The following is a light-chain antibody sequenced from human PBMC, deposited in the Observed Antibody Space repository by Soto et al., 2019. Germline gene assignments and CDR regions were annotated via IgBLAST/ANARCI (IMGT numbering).Light chain of an antibody. CDR2: GAS. J-gene: IGKJ1*01. Sequence: EIVLTQSPGTLSLSPGERATLSCRASQSVSSSYLAWYQQKPGQAPRLLIYGASSRATGIPDRFSGSGSGTDFTLTISRLEPEDFAVYYCQQYGDPSWTFSQGTKVDIK. V-gene: IGKV3-20*01. CDR3: QQYGDPSWT. CDR1: QSVSSSY.